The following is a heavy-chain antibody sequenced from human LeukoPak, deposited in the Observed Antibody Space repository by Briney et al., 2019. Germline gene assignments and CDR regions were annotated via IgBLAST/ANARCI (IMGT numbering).Heavy chain of an antibody. CDR3: ASLYYYDSSGYLTAIDY. D-gene: IGHD3-22*01. CDR1: GGSISSGGYY. V-gene: IGHV4-31*03. Sequence: SETLSLTCTVSGGSISSGGYYWRWIRQHPGKGLEWIGYIYYSGSTYYNPSLKSRVTISVDTSKNQFSLKLSSVTAADTAVYYCASLYYYDSSGYLTAIDYWGQGTLVTVSS. CDR2: IYYSGST. J-gene: IGHJ4*02.